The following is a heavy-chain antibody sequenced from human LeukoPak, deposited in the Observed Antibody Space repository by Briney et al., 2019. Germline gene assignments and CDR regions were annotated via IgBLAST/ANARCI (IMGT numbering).Heavy chain of an antibody. Sequence: GGSLRLSCAASGFTVSSNYMSWVRQAPGKGPEWVSVIYSGGSTYYADSVEGRFTISRDNSKNTLYLQMNSLRAEDTAVYYCARAHERTHPYDSSGYYYLYYYYGMDVWGQGTTVTVSS. CDR1: GFTVSSNY. D-gene: IGHD3-22*01. J-gene: IGHJ6*02. V-gene: IGHV3-53*05. CDR2: IYSGGST. CDR3: ARAHERTHPYDSSGYYYLYYYYGMDV.